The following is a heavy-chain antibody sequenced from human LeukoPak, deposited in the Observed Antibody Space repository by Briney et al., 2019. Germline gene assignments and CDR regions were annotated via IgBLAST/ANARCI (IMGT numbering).Heavy chain of an antibody. D-gene: IGHD3-22*01. V-gene: IGHV3-30*02. CDR3: ARDLVSSNYYDSSGPFDP. CDR1: GFTFSSYG. J-gene: IGHJ5*02. Sequence: GGSLRLSCAASGFTFSSYGMHWVRQAPGKGLEWVAFIRYDGSNKYYADSVKGRFTISRDNSKNTLYLQMNSLRAEDTAVYYCARDLVSSNYYDSSGPFDPWGQGTLVTVSS. CDR2: IRYDGSNK.